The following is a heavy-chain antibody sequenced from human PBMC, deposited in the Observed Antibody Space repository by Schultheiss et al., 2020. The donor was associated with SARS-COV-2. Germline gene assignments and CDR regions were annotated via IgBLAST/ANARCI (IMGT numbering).Heavy chain of an antibody. J-gene: IGHJ4*02. CDR2: IYSSGST. V-gene: IGHV4-4*07. D-gene: IGHD6-19*01. Sequence: SETLSLTCTVSGGSISSYYWSWIRQPAGKGLEWIGRIYSSGSTNSNHSHKSRVTMSVDTSKNQFSLQLSSVTAADTAVYYCATVSSGWYFGFDYWGQGTLVTVSS. CDR3: ATVSSGWYFGFDY. CDR1: GGSISSYY.